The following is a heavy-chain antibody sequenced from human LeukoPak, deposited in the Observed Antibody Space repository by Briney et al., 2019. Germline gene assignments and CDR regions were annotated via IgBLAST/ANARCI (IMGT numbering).Heavy chain of an antibody. CDR2: ISYDGSNK. CDR3: AKDSGSYYFATPYKAFDY. V-gene: IGHV3-30*18. Sequence: HAGGSLRLSCAASGFTFSSYGMHWVRQAPGKGLEWVAVISYDGSNKYYADSVKGRFTISRDNAKNSLYLQMNSPRAEDTALYYCAKDSGSYYFATPYKAFDYWGQGTLVTVSS. CDR1: GFTFSSYG. D-gene: IGHD1-26*01. J-gene: IGHJ4*02.